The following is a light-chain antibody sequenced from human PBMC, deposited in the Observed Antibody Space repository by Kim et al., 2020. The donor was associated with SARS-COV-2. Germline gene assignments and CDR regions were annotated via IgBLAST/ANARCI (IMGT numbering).Light chain of an antibody. CDR1: IRND. CDR3: QQDHNYPRT. CDR2: AAT. V-gene: IGKV1-6*01. Sequence: IRNDLGWYQQSPGKAPRLLIFAATALQSRVPSRFSGSGSGTEFILTIDSLQPEDFATYFCQQDHNYPRTFGQGTTVEI. J-gene: IGKJ1*01.